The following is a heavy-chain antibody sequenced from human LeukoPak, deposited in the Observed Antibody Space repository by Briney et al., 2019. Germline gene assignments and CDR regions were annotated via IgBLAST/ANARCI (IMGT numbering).Heavy chain of an antibody. CDR2: INLNSGGT. CDR3: ARGEPSDY. V-gene: IGHV1-2*02. Sequence: ASVKVSCKSSGYTFTAYYMHWVRQAPGQGLEWMGWINLNSGGTNYAQKFQGRVTMTRDTSITTAYMELSSLRSDDTAVYYCARGEPSDYWGQGTLVTVSS. D-gene: IGHD1-26*01. CDR1: GYTFTAYY. J-gene: IGHJ4*02.